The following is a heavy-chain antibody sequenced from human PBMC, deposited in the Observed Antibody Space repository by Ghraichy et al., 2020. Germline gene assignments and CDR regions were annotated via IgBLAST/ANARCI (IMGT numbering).Heavy chain of an antibody. CDR1: GFTFSSFS. J-gene: IGHJ6*02. D-gene: IGHD2-15*01. Sequence: LSLTCAASGFTFSSFSMNWVRQAPGKGLEWVSYISRNSSTIYYADSVKGRFTISRDNAKNSLYLQMNSLRDEDTAVFYGAKEGGYCSGGRCLAARMDVWGQGTTVTVSS. CDR2: ISRNSSTI. V-gene: IGHV3-48*02. CDR3: AKEGGYCSGGRCLAARMDV.